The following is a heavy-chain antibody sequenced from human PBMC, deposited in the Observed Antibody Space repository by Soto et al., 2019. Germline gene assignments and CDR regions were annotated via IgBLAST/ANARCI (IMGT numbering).Heavy chain of an antibody. CDR1: GGSISSGGYY. Sequence: QVQLQESGPGLVKPSQTLSLTCTVSGGSISSGGYYWNWIRQHPGKGLEWIGYIYYSRSTYYNPSLKSRVTISVDTSKNQFSLKLSSVTAADTAVYYCARAFEWDWFDPWGQGTLVTVSS. V-gene: IGHV4-31*03. CDR2: IYYSRST. D-gene: IGHD3-9*01. CDR3: ARAFEWDWFDP. J-gene: IGHJ5*02.